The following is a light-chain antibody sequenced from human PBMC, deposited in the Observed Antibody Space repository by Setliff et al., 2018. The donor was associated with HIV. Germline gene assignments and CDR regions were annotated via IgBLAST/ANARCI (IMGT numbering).Light chain of an antibody. Sequence: QSVLTQPASVSGSPGQSITISCTGTSSDVGGYSYVSWYQQHPGKAPKLIIYEVRNRPSGVSNRFSGSMSGNTASLTISGLQAEDEADYYCTSYATTNTLPFGTGTKVTVL. CDR3: TSYATTNTLP. CDR1: SSDVGGYSY. CDR2: EVR. V-gene: IGLV2-14*01. J-gene: IGLJ1*01.